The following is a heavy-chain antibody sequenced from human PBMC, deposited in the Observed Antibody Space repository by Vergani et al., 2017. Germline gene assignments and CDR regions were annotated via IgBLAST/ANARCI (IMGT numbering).Heavy chain of an antibody. D-gene: IGHD2/OR15-2a*01. V-gene: IGHV3-30-3*01. CDR3: AKDLGGCNSISCSYYMDV. Sequence: QVQLLQSGGGVIQPGGSVRLSCAASGFTFSACPMTWVRQAPGKGLEWVAVISYDGSNKYYADSVKGRFTISRDNSKNTLYLQMNSLRVDDTAVYYCAKDLGGCNSISCSYYMDVWGKGTTVTV. J-gene: IGHJ6*03. CDR2: ISYDGSNK. CDR1: GFTFSACP.